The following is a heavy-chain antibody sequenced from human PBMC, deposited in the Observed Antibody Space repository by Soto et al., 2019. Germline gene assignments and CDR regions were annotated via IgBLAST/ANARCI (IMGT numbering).Heavy chain of an antibody. CDR1: GFTFSSYA. Sequence: EVQLLESGGGLVQPGGSLRLSCAASGFTFSSYAMSWVRQAPGKGLEWVSAISGSGGSTYYADSVKGRFTISRDNSKNRLYLQLHSLRAEDTDVDYGEKDFGFTLWGLHRVNGFDPWGQGTLVTVSS. CDR3: EKDFGFTLWGLHRVNGFDP. J-gene: IGHJ5*02. V-gene: IGHV3-23*01. D-gene: IGHD1-26*01. CDR2: ISGSGGST.